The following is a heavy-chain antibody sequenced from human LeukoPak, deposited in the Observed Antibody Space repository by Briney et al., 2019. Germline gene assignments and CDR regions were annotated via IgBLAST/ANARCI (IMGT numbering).Heavy chain of an antibody. CDR2: ISYDGSNK. V-gene: IGHV3-30*18. D-gene: IGHD3-10*01. Sequence: GGSLRLSCAASGFTFSSYGMHWVRQAPGKGLEWVAVISYDGSNKYYADSVKGRFTISRDNSKNTLYLQMNSLRAEDTAVYYCAKDSITMVRGVRPNWFDPWGQGTLVTVSS. CDR3: AKDSITMVRGVRPNWFDP. CDR1: GFTFSSYG. J-gene: IGHJ5*02.